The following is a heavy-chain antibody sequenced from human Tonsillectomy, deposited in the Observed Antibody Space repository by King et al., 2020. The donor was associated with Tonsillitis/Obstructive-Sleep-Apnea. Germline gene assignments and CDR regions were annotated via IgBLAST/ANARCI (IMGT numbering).Heavy chain of an antibody. CDR3: ARHYHWLPDY. V-gene: IGHV5-10-1*01. J-gene: IGHJ4*02. CDR2: IDPSDSYT. D-gene: IGHD5-12*01. CDR1: GYSFTSYW. Sequence: VQLVESGAEVKKPGESLRISCKGSGYSFTSYWISWVRQMPGKGLEWMGRIDPSDSYTNYSPSFQGHVTITADKSITTAYLQWSSLKASDTAMYYCARHYHWLPDYWGQGTLVTVSS.